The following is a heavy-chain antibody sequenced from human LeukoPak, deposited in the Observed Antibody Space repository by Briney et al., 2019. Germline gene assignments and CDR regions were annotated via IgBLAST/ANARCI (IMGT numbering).Heavy chain of an antibody. V-gene: IGHV1-69*04. D-gene: IGHD2-15*01. CDR3: ARDLCSGGSCYYDWYFDL. CDR2: IIPILGIA. J-gene: IGHJ2*01. CDR1: GGTFSSYA. Sequence: SVKVSCKASGGTFSSYAISWVRQAPGQGLEWMGRIIPILGIANYAQKFQGRVTITADKSTSTAYMELSSLRSEDTAVYYCARDLCSGGSCYYDWYFDLWGRGTLVTVSS.